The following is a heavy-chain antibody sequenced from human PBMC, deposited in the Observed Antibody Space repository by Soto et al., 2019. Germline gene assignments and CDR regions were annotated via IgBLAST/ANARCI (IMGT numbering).Heavy chain of an antibody. D-gene: IGHD6-19*01. V-gene: IGHV3-23*01. CDR3: AKATYSSGWFDY. J-gene: IGHJ4*02. Sequence: HPGGSLRLSCAASGFTFSSYAMSWVRQAPGKGLEWVSAISGSGGSTYYADSVKGRFTISRDNSKNTLYLQMNSLRAEDTAVYYCAKATYSSGWFDYWGQGTLVTVSS. CDR1: GFTFSSYA. CDR2: ISGSGGST.